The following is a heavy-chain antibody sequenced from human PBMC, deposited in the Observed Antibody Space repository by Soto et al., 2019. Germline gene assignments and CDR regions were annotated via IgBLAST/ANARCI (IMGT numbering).Heavy chain of an antibody. CDR1: GGSISSYY. CDR2: IYYSGST. J-gene: IGHJ4*02. D-gene: IGHD5-12*01. V-gene: IGHV4-59*08. CDR3: ARHVGDSGSQYYFDY. Sequence: QVQLQESGPGLVKPSETLSLTCTVSGGSISSYYWSWIRQPPGKGLEWIGYIYYSGSTNYNPSLTSRVTISVDTSKHQFSLKLSSVTAADTAVYYCARHVGDSGSQYYFDYWGQGTLVTVSS.